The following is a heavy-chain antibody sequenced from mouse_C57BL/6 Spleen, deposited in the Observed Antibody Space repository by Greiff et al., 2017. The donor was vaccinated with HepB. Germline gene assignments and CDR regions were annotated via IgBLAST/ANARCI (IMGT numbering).Heavy chain of an antibody. J-gene: IGHJ4*01. V-gene: IGHV1-55*01. CDR1: GYTFTSYW. Sequence: QVQLQQPGAELVKPGASVKMSCKASGYTFTSYWITWVKQRPGQGLEWIGDIYPGSGSTNYNEKFKSKATLTVDTSSSTAYMQLSSLTSEDSAVYYCARVTVVEGYAMDYWGQGTSVTVSS. D-gene: IGHD1-1*01. CDR2: IYPGSGST. CDR3: ARVTVVEGYAMDY.